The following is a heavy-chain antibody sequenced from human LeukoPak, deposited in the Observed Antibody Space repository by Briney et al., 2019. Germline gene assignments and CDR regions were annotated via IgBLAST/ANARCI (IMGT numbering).Heavy chain of an antibody. J-gene: IGHJ2*01. Sequence: GESLKISCKDSGYSFTSYWIGWVRQMPGEGLEWMGIIYPSDSDTRYSPSFQGQVTISADKSISTASLQWSSLKASDTAMCYCARGPLVRYFDLRGRGTLVTVSS. CDR2: IYPSDSDT. CDR3: ARGPLVRYFDL. V-gene: IGHV5-51*01. D-gene: IGHD3-9*01. CDR1: GYSFTSYW.